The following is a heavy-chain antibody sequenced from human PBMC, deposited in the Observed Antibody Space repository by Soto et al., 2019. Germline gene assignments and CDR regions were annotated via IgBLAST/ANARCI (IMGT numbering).Heavy chain of an antibody. J-gene: IGHJ5*01. V-gene: IGHV1-8*01. Sequence: QVQLVQSGAEVKTPGASVKVSCKASGYTFTSYDMNWVRQAPGQGLEWMGWMNPNSGNTGYAQKFQGRLTMTRDTAIRIAHMELSSLRNEDTAVYYCARSDVYNFNWLDSGGQGTLVTVSA. CDR2: MNPNSGNT. CDR1: GYTFTSYD. D-gene: IGHD1-20*01. CDR3: ARSDVYNFNWLDS.